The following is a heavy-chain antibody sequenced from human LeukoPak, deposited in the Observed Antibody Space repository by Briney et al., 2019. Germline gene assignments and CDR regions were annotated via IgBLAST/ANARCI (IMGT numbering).Heavy chain of an antibody. J-gene: IGHJ4*02. D-gene: IGHD3-9*01. CDR3: ARQSYDIGGTDY. Sequence: SETLSLTCTVSGGSNSSYYWSWIRQPPGKGLEGIGYIYYSGSTNYNPSLKSRVTISVDTSKNQFSLKLSSVAAAETAVYYCARQSYDIGGTDYWGQGTLVTVSS. CDR2: IYYSGST. CDR1: GGSNSSYY. V-gene: IGHV4-59*08.